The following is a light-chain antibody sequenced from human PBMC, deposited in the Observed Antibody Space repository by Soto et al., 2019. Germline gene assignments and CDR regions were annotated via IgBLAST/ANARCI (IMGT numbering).Light chain of an antibody. CDR3: HQMYLTPYT. CDR2: AAS. Sequence: DVQMTQSPSSLSASVGDRVTITCRASQSVGSYLNWYQHKPGKAPNLIIYAASTLQSGVPSRFSGSGSGTDFTLTVSVLQPEDFAPYYCHQMYLTPYTFGQGTKLEIK. J-gene: IGKJ2*01. CDR1: QSVGSY. V-gene: IGKV1-39*01.